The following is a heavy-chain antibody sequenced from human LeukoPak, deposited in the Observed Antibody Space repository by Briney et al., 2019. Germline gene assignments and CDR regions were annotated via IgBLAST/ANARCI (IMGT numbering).Heavy chain of an antibody. CDR2: INPNSGGT. Sequence: ASVKVSCKASGYTFTGYYMHWVRQAPGQGLEWMGWINPNSGGTNYAQKFQGRVTMTRDTSISTAYMELSRLRSDDTAMYYCARVNGYGDNSPFDYWGQGTLVTVSS. V-gene: IGHV1-2*02. J-gene: IGHJ4*02. CDR1: GYTFTGYY. CDR3: ARVNGYGDNSPFDY. D-gene: IGHD4-23*01.